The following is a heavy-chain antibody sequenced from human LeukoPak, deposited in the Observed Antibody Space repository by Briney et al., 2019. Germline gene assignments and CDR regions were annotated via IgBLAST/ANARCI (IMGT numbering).Heavy chain of an antibody. Sequence: ASVKVSCKASGYTFTDYYMHWVRQAPGQGLEWMGIINPSGGSTSYAQKFQGRVTMTRDMSTSTVYMELSSLRSEDTAVYYCARDVYDILTGYYPFDYWGQGTLVTVSS. D-gene: IGHD3-9*01. CDR1: GYTFTDYY. CDR2: INPSGGST. J-gene: IGHJ4*02. CDR3: ARDVYDILTGYYPFDY. V-gene: IGHV1-46*01.